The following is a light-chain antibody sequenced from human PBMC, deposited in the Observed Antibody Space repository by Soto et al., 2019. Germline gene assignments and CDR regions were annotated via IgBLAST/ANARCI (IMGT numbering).Light chain of an antibody. J-gene: IGKJ5*01. CDR2: GAS. CDR3: QQYDDSPIT. CDR1: QSVSSNY. V-gene: IGKV3-20*01. Sequence: EVVLTQSPGSLSFSPGERATLSCRASQSVSSNYLAWYQQKPGQAPRLIIYGASSRATGIPARFSGSGSGTDCTLTITRLEPEDLAVYYCQQYDDSPITFGHGTRLKIK.